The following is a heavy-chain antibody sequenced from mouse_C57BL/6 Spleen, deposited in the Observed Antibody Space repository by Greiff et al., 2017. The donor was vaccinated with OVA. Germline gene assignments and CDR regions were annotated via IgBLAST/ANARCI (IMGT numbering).Heavy chain of an antibody. J-gene: IGHJ2*01. D-gene: IGHD3-3*01. V-gene: IGHV5-4*03. CDR3: ARGGDVYYFDY. CDR2: ISDGGSYT. Sequence: EVKVEESGGGLVKPGGSLKLSCAASGFTFSSYAMSWVRQTPEKRLEWVATISDGGSYTYYPDNVKGRFTISRDNAKNNLYLQMSHLKSEDTAMYYCARGGDVYYFDYWGQGTTLTVSS. CDR1: GFTFSSYA.